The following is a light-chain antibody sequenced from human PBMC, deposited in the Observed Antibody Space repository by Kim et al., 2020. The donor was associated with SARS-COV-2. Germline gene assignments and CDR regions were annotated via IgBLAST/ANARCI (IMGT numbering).Light chain of an antibody. Sequence: YGGDRVTITGRASQNSSKWLAWYQQRPGKAPKLLIYQASTLQSGVPSRFSGSASEAEFTLTIRWLQPDDFATYYCQQYKSYSAVFGQGTKVDIK. J-gene: IGKJ1*01. CDR1: QNSSKW. CDR3: QQYKSYSAV. CDR2: QAS. V-gene: IGKV1-5*03.